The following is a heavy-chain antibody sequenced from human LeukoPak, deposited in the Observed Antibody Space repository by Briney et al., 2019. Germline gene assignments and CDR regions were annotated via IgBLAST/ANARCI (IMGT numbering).Heavy chain of an antibody. CDR2: IYHSGST. D-gene: IGHD2/OR15-2a*01. CDR1: GGSISSNNW. CDR3: ARAFHNWYFDL. Sequence: SGTLSLTCAVSGGSISSNNWWSWVRQPPGKGLEWIGEIYHSGSTNYNPSLKSRVTISIDTSKNQFSLNLISVTAADTAVYYCARAFHNWYFDLWGRGTLVTVSS. V-gene: IGHV4-4*02. J-gene: IGHJ2*01.